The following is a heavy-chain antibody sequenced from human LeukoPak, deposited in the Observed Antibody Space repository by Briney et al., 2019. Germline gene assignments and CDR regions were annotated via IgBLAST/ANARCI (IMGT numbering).Heavy chain of an antibody. J-gene: IGHJ4*02. V-gene: IGHV4-38-2*02. CDR3: ARVHTILYDFWSGYPDY. D-gene: IGHD3-3*01. CDR1: GYSISSGYY. CDR2: IYYSGST. Sequence: PSETLSLTCTVSGYSISSGYYWGWIRQPPGKGLEWIGSIYYSGSTYYNPSLKSRVTISVDTSKNQFSLKLSSVTAADTAVYYCARVHTILYDFWSGYPDYWGQGTLVTVSS.